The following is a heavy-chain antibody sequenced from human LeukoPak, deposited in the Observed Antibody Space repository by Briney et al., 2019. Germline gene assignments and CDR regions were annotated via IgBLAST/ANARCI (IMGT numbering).Heavy chain of an antibody. CDR3: ARGGTWYSGSSGIDY. CDR1: GFTFSSYE. CDR2: IISSGSSI. J-gene: IGHJ4*02. V-gene: IGHV3-48*03. Sequence: GGSLRLSCAASGFTFSSYEMDWVRQVPGKGLEWVSYIISSGSSIYYADSVKGRFTISRDNAKNSLYLQMNSLRVEDTAVYYCARGGTWYSGSSGIDYWGQGTLVTVSS. D-gene: IGHD1-26*01.